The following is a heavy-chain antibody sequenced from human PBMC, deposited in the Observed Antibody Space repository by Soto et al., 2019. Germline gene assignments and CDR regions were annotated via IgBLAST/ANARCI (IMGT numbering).Heavy chain of an antibody. CDR3: AKCRGLYSSSSPVVY. J-gene: IGHJ4*02. CDR1: GFTFSSYG. CDR2: ISYDGSNK. Sequence: QVQLVESGGGVVQPGRSLRLSCAASGFTFSSYGMHWVRQAPGKGLEWVAVISYDGSNKYYADSVKGRFTISRDNSKNTLYLQMNSLRAEDTAVYYCAKCRGLYSSSSPVVYWGRGTLVTVSS. D-gene: IGHD6-6*01. V-gene: IGHV3-30*18.